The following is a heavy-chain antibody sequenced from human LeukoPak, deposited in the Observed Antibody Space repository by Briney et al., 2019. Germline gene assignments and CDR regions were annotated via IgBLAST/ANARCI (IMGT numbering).Heavy chain of an antibody. Sequence: SETLSLTCTVSGGSISGYYWSWLRQPPGKGLEWIGYIYYSGSTNYNPSLKSRVTISVDTSKNQFSLKLSSVTAADTAVYYCARGDPGFPFDPWGQGTLVTVSS. CDR3: ARGDPGFPFDP. D-gene: IGHD1-1*01. CDR1: GGSISGYY. J-gene: IGHJ5*02. CDR2: IYYSGST. V-gene: IGHV4-59*01.